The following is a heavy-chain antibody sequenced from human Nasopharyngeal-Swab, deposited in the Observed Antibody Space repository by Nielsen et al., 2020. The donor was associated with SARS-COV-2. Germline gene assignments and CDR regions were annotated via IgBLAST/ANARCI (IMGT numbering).Heavy chain of an antibody. V-gene: IGHV4-39*01. CDR3: ARHGLYYYDSSGYYYSDAFDI. Sequence: GSLRLSCTVSGGSISSYYWGWIRQPPGKGLEWIGSIYYSGSTYYNPSLKSRVTISVDTSKNQFSLKLSSVTAADTAVYYCARHGLYYYDSSGYYYSDAFDIWGQGTMVTVSS. J-gene: IGHJ3*02. CDR2: IYYSGST. CDR1: GGSISSYY. D-gene: IGHD3-22*01.